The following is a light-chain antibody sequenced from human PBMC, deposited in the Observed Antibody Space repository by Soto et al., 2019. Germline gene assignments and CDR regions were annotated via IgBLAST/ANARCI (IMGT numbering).Light chain of an antibody. CDR3: QQYNNWPHLT. J-gene: IGKJ4*01. V-gene: IGKV3-15*01. CDR1: QSVSSN. Sequence: ERIMTQSPATLSVSPGESATLSCRASQSVSSNLAWYQQKPGQAPRLLIYGVSTRATGIPARFSGSGSETKFTLTISSLQSEDFAVYYCQQYNNWPHLTFGGGTKV. CDR2: GVS.